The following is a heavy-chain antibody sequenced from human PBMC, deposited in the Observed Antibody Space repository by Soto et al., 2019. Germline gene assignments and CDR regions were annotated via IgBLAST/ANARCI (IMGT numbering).Heavy chain of an antibody. CDR1: GGSISTDNW. Sequence: QVQLMESGPGLVKPSGTLSLTCAVSGGSISTDNWWSWVRQPPGKGLEWVGEIYHSVNTNYNPSLKSLLTISIDKSKDQFSLDVTFVTAADTAVYYCARGGRWLFDYWGQGALVTVSS. CDR3: ARGGRWLFDY. CDR2: IYHSVNT. V-gene: IGHV4-4*02. D-gene: IGHD5-12*01. J-gene: IGHJ4*02.